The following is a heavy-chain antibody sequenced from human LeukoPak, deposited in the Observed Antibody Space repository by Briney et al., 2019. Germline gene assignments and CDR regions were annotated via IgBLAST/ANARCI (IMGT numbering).Heavy chain of an antibody. D-gene: IGHD5-18*01. V-gene: IGHV1-46*01. CDR2: INPSGGST. CDR1: GYTFTSYY. Sequence: ASVKVSCKASGYTFTSYYMHWVRQAPGQGLEWMGIINPSGGSTSYAQKFQGRVTMTRDMSTSTVYMELSSLRSEDTAVYYCASPSGQFTAMGPAGYYYYMDVWGKGTTVTVSS. J-gene: IGHJ6*03. CDR3: ASPSGQFTAMGPAGYYYYMDV.